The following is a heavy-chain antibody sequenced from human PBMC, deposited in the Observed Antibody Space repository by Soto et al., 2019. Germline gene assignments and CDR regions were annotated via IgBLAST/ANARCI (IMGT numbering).Heavy chain of an antibody. J-gene: IGHJ5*02. V-gene: IGHV3-23*01. CDR1: GFTFSSYA. CDR2: ICGIGGST. CDR3: ARESAVIRYFDWFQNWFDP. D-gene: IGHD3-9*01. Sequence: PGGSLRLSCAASGFTFSSYAMSWVRQAPGKGLDWVSVICGIGGSTYYADSVKGRFTISRDNSKNTLFLQMNSLRSEDTAVYYCARESAVIRYFDWFQNWFDPWGQGTLVTVSS.